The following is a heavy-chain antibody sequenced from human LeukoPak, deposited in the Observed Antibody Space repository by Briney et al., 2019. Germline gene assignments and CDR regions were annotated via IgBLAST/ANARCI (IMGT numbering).Heavy chain of an antibody. CDR1: GFTFSSYG. V-gene: IGHV3-33*01. J-gene: IGHJ6*02. Sequence: GRSLRLSCAASGFTFSSYGMHWVRQAPGKGLEWVAVIWYDGSNKYYADSVKGRFTISRDNSKNTLYLQMNSLRVEDTAVYYCARDTDLMVYAVGDGMDVWGQGTTVTVSS. D-gene: IGHD2-8*01. CDR2: IWYDGSNK. CDR3: ARDTDLMVYAVGDGMDV.